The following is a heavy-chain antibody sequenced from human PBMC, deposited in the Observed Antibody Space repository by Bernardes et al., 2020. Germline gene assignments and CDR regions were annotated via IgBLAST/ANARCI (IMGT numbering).Heavy chain of an antibody. V-gene: IGHV3-30-3*01. J-gene: IGHJ4*02. D-gene: IGHD3-9*01. Sequence: GGSLRLSCAASGFTFSSYAMHWVRQAPGKGLEWVAVISYDGSNKYYADSVKGRFTISRDNSKNTLYLQMNSLGAEDTAVYYCAPSGSHFDWSLDYWGQGTLVTVSS. CDR2: ISYDGSNK. CDR1: GFTFSSYA. CDR3: APSGSHFDWSLDY.